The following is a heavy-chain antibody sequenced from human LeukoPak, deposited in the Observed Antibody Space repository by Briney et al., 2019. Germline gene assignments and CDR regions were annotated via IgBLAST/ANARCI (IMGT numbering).Heavy chain of an antibody. Sequence: PSETLSLTCTVSGYSISNDYHWGWIRQPPGKGLEWIGSIYHSGSTYYNPSLKSRVTISVDTSKNQFSLKLSSVTAADTAVYYCARHDVDYYDSSGYYYGYWGQGTLVTVSS. D-gene: IGHD3-22*01. V-gene: IGHV4-38-2*02. J-gene: IGHJ4*02. CDR1: GYSISNDYH. CDR2: IYHSGST. CDR3: ARHDVDYYDSSGYYYGY.